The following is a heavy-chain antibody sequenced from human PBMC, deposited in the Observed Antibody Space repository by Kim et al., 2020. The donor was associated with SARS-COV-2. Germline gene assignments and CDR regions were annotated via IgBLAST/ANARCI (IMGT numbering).Heavy chain of an antibody. V-gene: IGHV4-4*09. Sequence: YTSGDPHYPPSLQSRTTISVATSKNQFSLKLSSVTAADTAVYYCVKGFDYWGQGTLVTVSS. J-gene: IGHJ4*02. CDR3: VKGFDY. CDR2: YTSGDP.